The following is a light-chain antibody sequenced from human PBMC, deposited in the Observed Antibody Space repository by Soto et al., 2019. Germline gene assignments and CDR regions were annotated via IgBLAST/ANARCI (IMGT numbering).Light chain of an antibody. CDR2: DAS. V-gene: IGKV1-5*01. J-gene: IGKJ2*01. CDR1: QSTSSW. CDR3: QQYNTYSYT. Sequence: DIQITQSPSTLSASVGDRVTITCRASQSTSSWLAWYQQKPGKAPKLLIYDASSLESGVPSRFSGSGSGTEFTLTISSLQPDDFATYYCQQYNTYSYTFGQGTKVDIK.